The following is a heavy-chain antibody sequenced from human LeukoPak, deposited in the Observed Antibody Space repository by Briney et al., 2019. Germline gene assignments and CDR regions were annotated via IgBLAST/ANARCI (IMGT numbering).Heavy chain of an antibody. CDR2: ISSSSSYI. CDR1: GFTFSSYS. D-gene: IGHD3-22*01. Sequence: KSGGSLRLSCAASGFTFSSYSMNWVRQAPGKGLEWVSSISSSSSYIYYADSVKGRFTISRGNAKNSLYLQMNSLRAEGTAVYYCARVGYYDSSGYYWGQGTLVTVSS. CDR3: ARVGYYDSSGYY. J-gene: IGHJ4*02. V-gene: IGHV3-21*01.